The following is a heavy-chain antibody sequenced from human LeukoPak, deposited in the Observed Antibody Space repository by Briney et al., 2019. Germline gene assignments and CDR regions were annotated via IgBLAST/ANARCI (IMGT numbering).Heavy chain of an antibody. Sequence: GGSLRLSCAASGFTFSSYGMHWVRQAPGKGLEWVAVVWYDGSNKYYADSVKGRFTISRDNSKNTLYLQMNSLRAEDTAVYYCARFGSDIAAAGTDDAFDIWGQETMVTVSS. CDR1: GFTFSSYG. V-gene: IGHV3-33*01. D-gene: IGHD6-13*01. J-gene: IGHJ3*02. CDR2: VWYDGSNK. CDR3: ARFGSDIAAAGTDDAFDI.